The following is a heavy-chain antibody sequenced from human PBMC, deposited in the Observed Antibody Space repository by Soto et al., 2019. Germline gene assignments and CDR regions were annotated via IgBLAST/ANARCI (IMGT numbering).Heavy chain of an antibody. CDR3: ARGVGSGSYYNQYNWFDP. V-gene: IGHV1-18*01. D-gene: IGHD3-10*01. CDR1: GYTFTNYG. CDR2: INVYNGNT. J-gene: IGHJ5*02. Sequence: QVQLVQSGGEVKKPGASVKVSCKASGYTFTNYGISWVRQAPGQGLEWMGWINVYNGNTKYAQKVQGRVTMTTDTSTSTVDMELRSLRSDDTAVYYCARGVGSGSYYNQYNWFDPWGQGTLVTVSS.